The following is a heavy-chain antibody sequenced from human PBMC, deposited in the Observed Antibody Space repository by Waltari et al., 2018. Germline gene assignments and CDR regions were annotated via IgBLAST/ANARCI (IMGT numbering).Heavy chain of an antibody. J-gene: IGHJ4*02. CDR1: GYSFSTYF. CDR3: ARRSRGGADY. D-gene: IGHD3-10*01. V-gene: IGHV5-51*01. Sequence: EVQLLQSGAEVKKPGESLKISCQGSGYSFSTYFIAWLRHTPEKGLEWMGVTFPRDLDARYSPSFQGQVTFSADTSINTAYLQWSSLKTSDTATYYCARRSRGGADYWGQGTLVTVSS. CDR2: TFPRDLDA.